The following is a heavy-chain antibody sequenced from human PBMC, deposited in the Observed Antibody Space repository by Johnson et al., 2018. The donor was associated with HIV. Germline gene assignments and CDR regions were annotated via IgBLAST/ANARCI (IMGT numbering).Heavy chain of an antibody. D-gene: IGHD6-13*01. CDR3: ARDPAAAALRAFDI. J-gene: IGHJ3*02. CDR2: IRYDGSNK. Sequence: VQLVESGGNVVRPGGSLRLSCAASGFTFDDYDMSWVRQAPGKGLEWVAFIRYDGSNKYYADSVKGRFTISRDNSKKSVFLKMNNLRPEDTAVYYCARDPAAAALRAFDIWGQGTMVTVAA. V-gene: IGHV3-30*02. CDR1: GFTFDDYD.